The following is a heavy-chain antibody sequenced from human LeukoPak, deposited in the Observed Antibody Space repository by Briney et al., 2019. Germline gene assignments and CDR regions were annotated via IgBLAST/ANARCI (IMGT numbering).Heavy chain of an antibody. V-gene: IGHV3-7*01. CDR3: ARSCSGYDYYYYYYMDV. D-gene: IGHD2-15*01. CDR1: GFTFSSYW. Sequence: PGGSLRLSCAASGFTFSSYWMSWVRQAPGKGLEWVANIKQDGSEKYYVDSVKGRFTISRDNAKNSLYLQMNSLRAEDTAVYYCARSCSGYDYYYYYYMDVWGKGTTVTVSS. CDR2: IKQDGSEK. J-gene: IGHJ6*03.